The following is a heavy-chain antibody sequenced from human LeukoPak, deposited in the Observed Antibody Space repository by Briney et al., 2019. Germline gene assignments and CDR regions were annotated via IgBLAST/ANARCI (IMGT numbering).Heavy chain of an antibody. Sequence: GASVKVSCKASGYTFTSYYMHWVRQAPGQGLEWMGIINPSGGSTSYAQKFQGRVTMTSDTPTSTVYMELISLRSEDTAVYYCARDPGYSGYDLRAYYYYMDVWGKGTTVTISS. CDR3: ARDPGYSGYDLRAYYYYMDV. D-gene: IGHD5-12*01. CDR1: GYTFTSYY. J-gene: IGHJ6*03. V-gene: IGHV1-46*01. CDR2: INPSGGST.